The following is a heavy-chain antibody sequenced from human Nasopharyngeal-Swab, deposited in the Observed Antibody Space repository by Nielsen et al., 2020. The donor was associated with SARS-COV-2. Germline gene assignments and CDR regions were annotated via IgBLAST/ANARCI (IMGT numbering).Heavy chain of an antibody. CDR2: INHSGST. J-gene: IGHJ4*02. V-gene: IGHV4-34*01. CDR3: ARAGVFDY. Sequence: SETLSLTCAVYGGSFSGYYWSWIRQPPGKGLEWIGEINHSGSTNYNPSLKSRVTISVDTSKNQFSLKLSSVTAADTAVYYCARAGVFDYWGQGTLVTASS. CDR1: GGSFSGYY.